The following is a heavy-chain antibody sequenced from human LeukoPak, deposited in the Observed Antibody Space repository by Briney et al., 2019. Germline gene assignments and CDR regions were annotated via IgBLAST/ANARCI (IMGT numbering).Heavy chain of an antibody. CDR3: ARRWVYDKRAFDA. V-gene: IGHV4-59*08. CDR1: GGSISGTYY. Sequence: SGTLSLTCTVSGGSISGTYYWSWIRQPPGKGLEWIGYIYYTGTTDSNPSLKSRVTISLDTSKNQFSLNLSSVTAADTAVYYCARRWVYDKRAFDAWGQGTMVTVSS. D-gene: IGHD3-16*01. CDR2: IYYTGTT. J-gene: IGHJ3*01.